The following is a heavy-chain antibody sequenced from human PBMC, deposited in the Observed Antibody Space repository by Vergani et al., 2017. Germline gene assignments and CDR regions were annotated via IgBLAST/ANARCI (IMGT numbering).Heavy chain of an antibody. CDR1: GGSINSHNYY. D-gene: IGHD2-15*01. V-gene: IGHV4-61*02. J-gene: IGHJ4*02. CDR2: IHTSGST. Sequence: QVQLQESGPGLVKPSQTLSLTCTVSGGSINSHNYYWSWIRPPAGKGLEWIGRIHTSGSTNYNPPLKSRVTMSEDTSKNQFSLNLTSVTAADTAVYFCARASCLGGSCYKPLFDYWGQGILVTVSS. CDR3: ARASCLGGSCYKPLFDY.